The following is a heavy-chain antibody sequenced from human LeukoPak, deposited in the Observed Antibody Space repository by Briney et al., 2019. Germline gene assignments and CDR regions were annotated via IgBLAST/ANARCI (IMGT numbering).Heavy chain of an antibody. V-gene: IGHV3-23*01. J-gene: IGHJ4*02. CDR2: ISGSGGST. CDR3: AKVLEIVLVSAALDY. Sequence: PGRSLRLSCAASGFTFSSYAMHWVRQAPGKGLEWVSAISGSGGSTYYADSVKGRFTISRDNSKNTLYLQMNSLRAEDTAVYYCAKVLEIVLVSAALDYWGQGTLVTVSS. D-gene: IGHD2-2*01. CDR1: GFTFSSYA.